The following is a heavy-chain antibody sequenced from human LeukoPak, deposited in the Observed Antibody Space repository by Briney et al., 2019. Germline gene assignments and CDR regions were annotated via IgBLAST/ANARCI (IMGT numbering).Heavy chain of an antibody. J-gene: IGHJ4*02. CDR3: ARKSSISGWFFDF. Sequence: GESLKISCEASGYSFTNFWVAWVRQMPGKGLEWMGSIYPGDSDTRYSPSFQGQVTISADKSTSTAYLQWNSPKVSDSAFYYCARKSSISGWFFDFWGQGTLVTVSS. CDR1: GYSFTNFW. D-gene: IGHD6-19*01. CDR2: IYPGDSDT. V-gene: IGHV5-51*01.